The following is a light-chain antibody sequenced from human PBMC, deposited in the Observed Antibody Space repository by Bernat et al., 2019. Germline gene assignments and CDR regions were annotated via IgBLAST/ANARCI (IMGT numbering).Light chain of an antibody. V-gene: IGKV1-16*01. CDR3: RLCDSYPRT. J-gene: IGKJ4*01. Sequence: DIQTIQSPSSLSASLGDTVTITCRASQAISISLAWFQQRPGKAPKSLIYAASNLRSGVSSRFTGRGSGTDFTLTISSLQPEDVGIDYCRLCDSYPRTFGGGTKV. CDR2: AAS. CDR1: QAISIS.